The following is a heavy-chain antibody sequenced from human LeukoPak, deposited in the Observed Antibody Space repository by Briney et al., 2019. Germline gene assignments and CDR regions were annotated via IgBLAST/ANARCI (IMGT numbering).Heavy chain of an antibody. V-gene: IGHV4-59*01. Sequence: SGSTNYNPSLKSRVTISVDTSKNQFSLKLSSVAAADTAVYYCARDFRSGYPYYYYYGMDVWGQGTTVTVSS. D-gene: IGHD3-3*01. CDR3: ARDFRSGYPYYYYYGMDV. J-gene: IGHJ6*02. CDR2: SGST.